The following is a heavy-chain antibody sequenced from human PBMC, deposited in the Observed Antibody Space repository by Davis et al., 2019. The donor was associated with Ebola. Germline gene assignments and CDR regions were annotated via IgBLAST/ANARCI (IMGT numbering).Heavy chain of an antibody. J-gene: IGHJ1*01. Sequence: GESLKISCAASGFDVSGNYMSWVRQAPGKGLEWVSLIYSGGTTYYADSVKGRFAISRDSSKNTFYLQMNSLRGEDTAVYYCARGVLSSTSQNFQHWGQGTLVTVSS. D-gene: IGHD6-13*01. CDR2: IYSGGTT. CDR1: GFDVSGNY. V-gene: IGHV3-66*02. CDR3: ARGVLSSTSQNFQH.